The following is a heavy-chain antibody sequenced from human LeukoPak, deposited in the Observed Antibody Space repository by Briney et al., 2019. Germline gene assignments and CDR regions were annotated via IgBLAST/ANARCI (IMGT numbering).Heavy chain of an antibody. V-gene: IGHV4-38-2*02. J-gene: IGHJ5*02. CDR1: GYSISSGYF. D-gene: IGHD6-19*01. CDR3: ARGGEVRTGSGWRPGNWFDP. Sequence: NPSETLSLTCTVSGYSISSGYFWGWIRQPPGKGLEWIAIIHSGESPYYSPSLESRVTMAIDTSKNQLSLKLNSVTAADTAVYYCARGGEVRTGSGWRPGNWFDPWGQGTLVIVSS. CDR2: IHSGESP.